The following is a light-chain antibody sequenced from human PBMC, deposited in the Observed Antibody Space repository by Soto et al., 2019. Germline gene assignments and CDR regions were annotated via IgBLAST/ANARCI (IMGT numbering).Light chain of an antibody. CDR3: QQDNYWPPKIP. CDR2: GAS. CDR1: QSVSSN. V-gene: IGKV3-15*01. Sequence: EILVSQSPGTLSVSPGERAPLSCRASQSVSSNLAWYHQKAGQAPSLLIYGASTRATGIPARFSDCESGTEFTLTISSLQSEDFAVYYCQQDNYWPPKIPFGQGTRIEVK. J-gene: IGKJ5*01.